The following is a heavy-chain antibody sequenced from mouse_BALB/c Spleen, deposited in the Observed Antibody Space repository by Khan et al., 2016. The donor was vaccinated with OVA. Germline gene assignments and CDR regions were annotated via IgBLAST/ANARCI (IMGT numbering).Heavy chain of an antibody. CDR1: GYTFTDYV. CDR2: IYSGSDST. D-gene: IGHD4-1*01. V-gene: IGHV1-77*01. J-gene: IGHJ3*01. Sequence: QVQLQQSGPELVKPGASLKMSCNASGYTFTDYVMNWVKQRNGQGLEWIGQIYSGSDSTYYNEKFKGKATLTTDRSSNTAYMQISNLTSEDSAAYFCARAGWDVFAYWGQGTLVTVSA. CDR3: ARAGWDVFAY.